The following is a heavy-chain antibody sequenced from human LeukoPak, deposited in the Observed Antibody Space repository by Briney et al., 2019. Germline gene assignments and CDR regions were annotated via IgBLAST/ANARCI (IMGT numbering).Heavy chain of an antibody. CDR2: INPSGGSA. V-gene: IGHV1-46*01. Sequence: ASVKVSCKASAYTFTRYYMHWVRQAPGQGLEWMGIINPSGGSARYAQKFQGRVTMTRDTSTSTDYMEVSSLRSEDTAVYYCARLADYDSSGYLSYWGQGTLVTVSS. D-gene: IGHD3-22*01. CDR3: ARLADYDSSGYLSY. CDR1: AYTFTRYY. J-gene: IGHJ4*02.